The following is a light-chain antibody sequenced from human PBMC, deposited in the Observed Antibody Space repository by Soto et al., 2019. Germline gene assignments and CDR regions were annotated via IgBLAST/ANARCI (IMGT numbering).Light chain of an antibody. J-gene: IGLJ3*02. CDR2: TTD. CDR3: LLYYGGAHLV. Sequence: QTVLTQEPSLTVSPGGTVTLTCASSTGAVTSGNYPSWFQQKPGQAPRTLIYTTDDKHSWTPARFSGSLLGGKAALTLSGVQPEDEAEYYCLLYYGGAHLVFGGGTKLTVL. CDR1: TGAVTSGNY. V-gene: IGLV7-43*01.